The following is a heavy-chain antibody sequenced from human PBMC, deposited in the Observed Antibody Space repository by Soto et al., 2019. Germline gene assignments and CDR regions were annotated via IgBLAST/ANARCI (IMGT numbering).Heavy chain of an antibody. J-gene: IGHJ6*02. Sequence: PGGSLRLSCAASGVTFSSYAMHWVRQAPGKGLEWVAVISYDGSNKYYADSVKGRFTISRDNSKNTLYLQMNSLRAEDTAVYYCARVSTRGLDYYYYGMDVWGQGTTVTVSS. CDR3: ARVSTRGLDYYYYGMDV. V-gene: IGHV3-30-3*01. CDR2: ISYDGSNK. D-gene: IGHD5-12*01. CDR1: GVTFSSYA.